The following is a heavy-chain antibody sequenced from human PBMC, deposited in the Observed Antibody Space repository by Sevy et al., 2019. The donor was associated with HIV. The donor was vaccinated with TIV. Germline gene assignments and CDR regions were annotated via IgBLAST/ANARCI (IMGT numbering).Heavy chain of an antibody. Sequence: GESLKISCAASGFPVSSNYMSWVRQAPGKGLEWVSVIYSDGSTYHADSVKGRFTISRDNSKNTLYLQMNSLRVEDTAVHYCARGKSGYGYGLDYWGQGTLVTVSS. CDR3: ARGKSGYGYGLDY. D-gene: IGHD5-18*01. CDR2: IYSDGST. J-gene: IGHJ4*02. V-gene: IGHV3-66*01. CDR1: GFPVSSNY.